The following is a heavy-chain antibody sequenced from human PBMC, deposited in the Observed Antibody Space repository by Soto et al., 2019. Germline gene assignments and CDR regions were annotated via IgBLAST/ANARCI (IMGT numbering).Heavy chain of an antibody. V-gene: IGHV1-18*01. D-gene: IGHD3-3*01. J-gene: IGHJ6*02. CDR1: GYTFTSYG. Sequence: GASVKVSCKASGYTFTSYGIIWVRQAPGQGLEWMGWISAYNGNTNYAQKLQGRVTMTTDTSTSTAYMELRSLRSDDTAVYYCARDWHELRFGANYYYYGMDVWGQGTTVTVSS. CDR2: ISAYNGNT. CDR3: ARDWHELRFGANYYYYGMDV.